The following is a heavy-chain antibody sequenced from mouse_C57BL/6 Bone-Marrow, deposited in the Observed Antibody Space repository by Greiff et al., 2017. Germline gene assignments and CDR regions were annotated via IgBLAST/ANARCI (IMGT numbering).Heavy chain of an antibody. D-gene: IGHD2-2*01. CDR2: ISDGGSYT. CDR1: GFTFSSYA. V-gene: IGHV5-4*01. CDR3: ARDGVTHYCDY. Sequence: EVQLVESGGGLVKPGGSLKLSCAASGFTFSSYAMSWVRQTPETRLEWVATISDGGSYTYYPDNVKGRFTISRANAKNNLYLQMSHLKSEDTALYYCARDGVTHYCDYWGQGTTLTVSS. J-gene: IGHJ2*01.